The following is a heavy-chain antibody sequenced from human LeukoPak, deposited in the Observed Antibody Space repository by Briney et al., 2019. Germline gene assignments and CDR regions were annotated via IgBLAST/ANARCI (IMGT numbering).Heavy chain of an antibody. D-gene: IGHD3-10*01. J-gene: IGHJ4*02. V-gene: IGHV5-51*01. CDR3: AIAAYYYGSGSPRAFDY. CDR1: GYSFTSYW. Sequence: GESLKISCKGSGYSFTSYWIGWVRQMPGKGLEWMGIIYPGDSDTRYSPSFQGQVTISADRSISTAYLQCSSLKASDTAMYYCAIAAYYYGSGSPRAFDYWGQGTLVTVSS. CDR2: IYPGDSDT.